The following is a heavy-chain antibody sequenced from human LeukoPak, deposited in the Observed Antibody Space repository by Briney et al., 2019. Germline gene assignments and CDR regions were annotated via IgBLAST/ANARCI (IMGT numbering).Heavy chain of an antibody. CDR1: GPTVTNAW. D-gene: IGHD3-16*01. CDR2: IKSKTDGGTT. J-gene: IGHJ4*02. V-gene: IGHV3-15*01. Sequence: GGSLRLSCAASGPTVTNAWMSWVRQAPGKGLEWVGRIKSKTDGGTTDYAAPVKGRFTISRDDSKNTLYLQMNSLKTEDTAVYYCAKGGWGTVLDYWGQGTLVTVSP. CDR3: AKGGWGTVLDY.